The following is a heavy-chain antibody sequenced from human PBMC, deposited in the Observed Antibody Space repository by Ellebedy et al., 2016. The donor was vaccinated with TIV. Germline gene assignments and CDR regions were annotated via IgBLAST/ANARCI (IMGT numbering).Heavy chain of an antibody. Sequence: MPSETLSLTCAVYGGSFSGYYWSRIRQPPGKGLEWIGEINHSGSTNYNPSLKSRVTISVDTSKNQFSLKLSSVTAADTAVYYCARDRQDTAMVKGEAFDIWGQGTMVTVSS. J-gene: IGHJ3*02. CDR3: ARDRQDTAMVKGEAFDI. CDR2: INHSGST. D-gene: IGHD5-18*01. CDR1: GGSFSGYY. V-gene: IGHV4-34*01.